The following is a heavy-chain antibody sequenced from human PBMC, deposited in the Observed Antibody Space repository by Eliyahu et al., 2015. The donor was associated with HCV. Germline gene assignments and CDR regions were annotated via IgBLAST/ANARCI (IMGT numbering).Heavy chain of an antibody. Sequence: EVQLLESGGGLVQPGGSLRLSCAASGFTFSSYAMSWVRQAPGKGLEWVSAISGSGGSTYYADSVKGRFTISRDNSKNTLYLQMNSLRAEDTAVYYCAKDIMSNIAVAGMGWFDPWGQGTLVTVSS. D-gene: IGHD6-19*01. V-gene: IGHV3-23*01. CDR2: ISGSGGST. CDR1: GFTFSSYA. CDR3: AKDIMSNIAVAGMGWFDP. J-gene: IGHJ5*02.